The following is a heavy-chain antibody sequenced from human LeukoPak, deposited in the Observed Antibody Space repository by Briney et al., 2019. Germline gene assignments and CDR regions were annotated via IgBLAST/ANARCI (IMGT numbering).Heavy chain of an antibody. CDR1: GGXISXXXXX. CDR3: VRYVVYGSGIYYFDY. CDR2: INYXGST. Sequence: SETLSLTCTVSGGXISXXXXXWSXXXXXPXXGXEXXXSINYXGSTYYNPSLKSRVTISVDTSKNQFSLKLSSVTAADTAVFYCVRYVVYGSGIYYFDYWGQGTLVTVSS. J-gene: IGHJ4*02. V-gene: IGHV4-39*01. D-gene: IGHD3-10*01.